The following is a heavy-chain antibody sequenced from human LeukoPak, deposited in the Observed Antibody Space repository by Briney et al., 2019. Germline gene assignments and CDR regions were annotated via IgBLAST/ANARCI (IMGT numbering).Heavy chain of an antibody. J-gene: IGHJ4*02. CDR2: IYPGSSDT. CDR1: GYNFPNHW. D-gene: IGHD5-18*01. V-gene: IGHV5-51*01. Sequence: GESLKISCEVSGYNFPNHWIAWVRQMPGKGLEWMGIIYPGSSDTRYSPSFQGQVTISADKSIRTAYLQWSSLKASDTAMYYCARRGGYSYGSPDYTWFDFWGQGTQVTVSS. CDR3: ARRGGYSYGSPDYTWFDF.